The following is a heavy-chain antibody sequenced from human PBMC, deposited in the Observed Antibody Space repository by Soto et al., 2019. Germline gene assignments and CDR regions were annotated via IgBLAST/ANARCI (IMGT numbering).Heavy chain of an antibody. CDR2: SRNKANSYTT. Sequence: EVQLVESGGGLVQPGGSLRLSCAASGFTFSDHYMDWVRQAPGKGLEWVGRSRNKANSYTTEYAASVKGRFTISRDDSKNSLYLQMNSLKTEDTAVYYCSVVVVVAATHYYYGIDVWGQGTTVTVSS. J-gene: IGHJ6*01. V-gene: IGHV3-72*01. D-gene: IGHD2-15*01. CDR1: GFTFSDHY. CDR3: SVVVVVAATHYYYGIDV.